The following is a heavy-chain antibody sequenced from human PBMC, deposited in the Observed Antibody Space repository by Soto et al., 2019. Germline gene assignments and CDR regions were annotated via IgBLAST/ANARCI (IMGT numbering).Heavy chain of an antibody. V-gene: IGHV3-33*01. CDR2: IWYDGSTK. D-gene: IGHD4-17*01. J-gene: IGHJ3*02. CDR3: ARDRLIDDYGGDAFDI. Sequence: GALRLSCAASGFTFSSYGMHWVRPAPGKGQEWVAVIWYDGSTKYYADSVKGRFTISRDNSKNTLYLQMNSQRAEDTALYYCARDRLIDDYGGDAFDIWGQGTMVTVSS. CDR1: GFTFSSYG.